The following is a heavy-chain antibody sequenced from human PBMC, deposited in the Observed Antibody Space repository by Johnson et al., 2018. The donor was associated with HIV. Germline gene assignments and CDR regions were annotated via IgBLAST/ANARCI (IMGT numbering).Heavy chain of an antibody. CDR1: GFAFSSYA. D-gene: IGHD6-19*01. V-gene: IGHV3-7*03. CDR2: IKQDGSEK. J-gene: IGHJ3*01. CDR3: AKARVRYSSDVDAFDL. Sequence: VQLVESGGGVVQPGRSLRLSCAASGFAFSSYAMHWVRQAPGKGLEWVANIKQDGSEKYYVDSVKGRFTIARDNAKNSLHLQMNSLRAEDTAFYYCAKARVRYSSDVDAFDLWGQGTMVTVSS.